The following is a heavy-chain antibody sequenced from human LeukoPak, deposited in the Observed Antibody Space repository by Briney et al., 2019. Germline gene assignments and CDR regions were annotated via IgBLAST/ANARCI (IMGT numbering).Heavy chain of an antibody. D-gene: IGHD4-17*01. J-gene: IGHJ5*02. Sequence: GESLKISCKGSGYSFTSYWIGRVRQMPGKGLEWMGIIYPGDSDTRYSPSFQGQVTISADKSISTAYLQWSSLKASDTAMYYCARLSSPVRVRYNWFDPWGQGTLVTVSS. CDR1: GYSFTSYW. V-gene: IGHV5-51*01. CDR2: IYPGDSDT. CDR3: ARLSSPVRVRYNWFDP.